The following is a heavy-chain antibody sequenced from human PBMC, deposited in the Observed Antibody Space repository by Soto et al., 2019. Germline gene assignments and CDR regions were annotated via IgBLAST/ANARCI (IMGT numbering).Heavy chain of an antibody. CDR3: ARSSVGATIHYYYGMDV. D-gene: IGHD1-26*01. CDR2: INTNTGNP. V-gene: IGHV7-4-1*01. Sequence: QVQLVQSGAEVKKPGASVKVSCKASGYTFTSYGISWVRQAPGQGLEWMGWINTNTGNPTYAQGFTGRFVFSLDTSVSTAYLQICSLKAEDTAVYYCARSSVGATIHYYYGMDVWGQGTTVTVSS. J-gene: IGHJ6*02. CDR1: GYTFTSYG.